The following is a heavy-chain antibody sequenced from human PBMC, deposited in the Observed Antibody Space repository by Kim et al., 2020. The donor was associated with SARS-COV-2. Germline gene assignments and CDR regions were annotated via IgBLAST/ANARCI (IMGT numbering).Heavy chain of an antibody. CDR2: IYSGGSST. V-gene: IGHV3-23*03. D-gene: IGHD2-15*01. CDR3: ANVADYWYFDL. Sequence: GGSLRLSCAASGFTFSSYAMSWVRQAPGKGLEWVSVIYSGGSSTYYADSVKGRFTISRDNSKNTLYLQMNSLRAEDTAVYYCANVADYWYFDLWGRGTLVTVSS. CDR1: GFTFSSYA. J-gene: IGHJ2*01.